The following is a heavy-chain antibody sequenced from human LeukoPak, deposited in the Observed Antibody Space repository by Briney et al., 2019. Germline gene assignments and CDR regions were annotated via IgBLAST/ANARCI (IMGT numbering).Heavy chain of an antibody. V-gene: IGHV4-39*07. D-gene: IGHD2-8*01. CDR3: ATSPGGVNNWFDP. CDR1: SSYG. CDR2: IHYSGRT. Sequence: SSYGMHWVSQPPGKGLEWIGSIHYSGRTYYNPSLKSRVTISVDTSKNQFSLKLSSVTAADTAVYYCATSPGGVNNWFDPWGQGTLVTVCS. J-gene: IGHJ5*02.